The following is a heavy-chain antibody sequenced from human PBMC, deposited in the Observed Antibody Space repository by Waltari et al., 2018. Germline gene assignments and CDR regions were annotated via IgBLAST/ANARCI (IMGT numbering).Heavy chain of an antibody. J-gene: IGHJ5*02. D-gene: IGHD6-13*01. V-gene: IGHV5-51*01. CDR3: ARRSGAFKYSSSWHNWFDP. Sequence: EVQLVQSGAEVKKPGESLKISCKCSGYDFTKYWIGWVRQMPGKGLEWMGIIYPGDSDARDSPSFQGQVTISADKSISTVYLQWSSLKASDNAMYFCARRSGAFKYSSSWHNWFDPWGQGTLVTVSS. CDR2: IYPGDSDA. CDR1: GYDFTKYW.